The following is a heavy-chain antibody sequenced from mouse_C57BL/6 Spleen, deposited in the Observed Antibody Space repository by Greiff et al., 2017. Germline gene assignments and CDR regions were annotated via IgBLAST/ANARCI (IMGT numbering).Heavy chain of an antibody. J-gene: IGHJ4*01. CDR1: GYTFTSYG. D-gene: IGHD1-1*01. CDR3: ARRRFTTVAHYYAMDY. CDR2: IYPRSGNT. V-gene: IGHV1-81*01. Sequence: VKLQQSGAELARPGASVKLSCKASGYTFTSYGISWVKQRTGQGLEWIGEIYPRSGNTYYNEKFKGKATLTADKSSSTAYMELRSLTSEDSAVYFCARRRFTTVAHYYAMDYWGQGTSVTVSS.